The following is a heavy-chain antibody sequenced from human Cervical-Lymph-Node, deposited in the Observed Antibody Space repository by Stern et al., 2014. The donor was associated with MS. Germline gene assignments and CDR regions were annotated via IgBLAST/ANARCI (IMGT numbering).Heavy chain of an antibody. CDR3: ATDRDDFRSGYSAPTKGYGLDV. V-gene: IGHV1-24*01. Sequence: VHLVESGAEVKKPGASVKVSCKVSGYTLTELSMHWVRQAPGKGLEWMGGFDPEDGETTYAQKFQGRVTMTEDTSTDTAYMELSALRSEDTAVYYCATDRDDFRSGYSAPTKGYGLDVWGQGTTVTVTS. D-gene: IGHD3-3*01. CDR2: FDPEDGET. CDR1: GYTLTELS. J-gene: IGHJ6*02.